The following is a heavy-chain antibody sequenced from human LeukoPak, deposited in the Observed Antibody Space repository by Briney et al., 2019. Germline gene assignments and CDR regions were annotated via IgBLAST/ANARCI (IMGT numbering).Heavy chain of an antibody. V-gene: IGHV4-34*01. CDR3: AREGAGARFDS. D-gene: IGHD1-26*01. J-gene: IGHJ4*02. CDR2: INHSGST. Sequence: SETLSLTCAVYGGSFGGYYWSWIRQPPGKGLEWIGEINHSGSTNYNPSLKSRVTVSVDTSKNQFSLKLSSVTAADTAVYYCAREGAGARFDSWGQGTLVTVSS. CDR1: GGSFGGYY.